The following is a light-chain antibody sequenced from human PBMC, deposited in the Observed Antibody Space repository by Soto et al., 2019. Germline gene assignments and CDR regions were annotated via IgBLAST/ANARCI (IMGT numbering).Light chain of an antibody. J-gene: IGKJ1*01. CDR3: QQSGSSHWT. CDR2: GAS. CDR1: QSVSNNY. Sequence: EIVLTQSPGTLSLSPGDTAALSCRASQSVSNNYLAWYQQKPGQAPKLLIYGASSRATGIPDRFSGSGSGTDFTLAISRLEPEDFAVYYCQQSGSSHWTFGQGTKVDIK. V-gene: IGKV3-20*01.